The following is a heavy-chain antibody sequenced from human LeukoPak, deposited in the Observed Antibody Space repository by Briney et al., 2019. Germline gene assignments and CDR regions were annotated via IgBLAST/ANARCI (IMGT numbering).Heavy chain of an antibody. J-gene: IGHJ4*02. CDR3: ARARGYYNAGNDY. D-gene: IGHD3-9*01. CDR2: ISSRSSYI. V-gene: IGHV3-21*01. CDR1: GFTFSSYS. Sequence: KTGGSLRLSCAASGFTFSSYSMNWVRQAPGKGLEWVSSISSRSSYIYYADSVKGRFTISRDNAKNSLYLQMNSLRAEDTAVYYCARARGYYNAGNDYWGQGTLVTVSS.